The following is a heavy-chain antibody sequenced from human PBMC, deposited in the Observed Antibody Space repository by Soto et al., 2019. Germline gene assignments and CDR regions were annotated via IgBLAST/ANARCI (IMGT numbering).Heavy chain of an antibody. V-gene: IGHV1-3*05. Sequence: QVQLVQSGAEEKKPGASVKVSCKASGYTFTSYAMHWVRQAPGQRLEWMGWINAGNGNTKYSQKFQGRVSITRDTSASTAYMELSSLRSEDTAVYYCARGTVVTHFDYWGQGTLVTVSS. CDR3: ARGTVVTHFDY. CDR2: INAGNGNT. D-gene: IGHD2-15*01. J-gene: IGHJ4*02. CDR1: GYTFTSYA.